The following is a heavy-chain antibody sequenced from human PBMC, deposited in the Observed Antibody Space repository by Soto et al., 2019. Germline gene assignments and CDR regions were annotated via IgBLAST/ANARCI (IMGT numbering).Heavy chain of an antibody. CDR1: GFTFSSYG. CDR3: GKSVVTTHPPDY. Sequence: QMQLVESGGGAVQPGRSLRLSCAASGFTFSSYGMHWVRQAPGKGLEWVAVISYDGSTKYYGDSFTGRFTISRDNSKNTLYLQMNSLRTEDTALYYCGKSVVTTHPPDYWGQGTLVTVSS. D-gene: IGHD2-21*02. J-gene: IGHJ4*02. V-gene: IGHV3-30*18. CDR2: ISYDGSTK.